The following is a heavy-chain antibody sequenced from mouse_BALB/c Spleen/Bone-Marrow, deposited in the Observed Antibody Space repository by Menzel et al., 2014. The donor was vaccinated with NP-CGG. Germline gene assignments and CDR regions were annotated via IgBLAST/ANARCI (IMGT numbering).Heavy chain of an antibody. J-gene: IGHJ4*01. CDR1: GFNIKDTY. CDR3: XRWEYYAMDY. D-gene: IGHD2-3*01. V-gene: IGHV14-3*02. CDR2: IDPANGNT. Sequence: EVNLVESGAELVKPGASVKLSCTASGFNIKDTYMHWVKQRPEQGLEWIGRIDPANGNTKYDPKFQGKATITADTSSNTAYLQLSSLTSEDTXXXXXXRWEYYAMDYWGQGTSVTVSS.